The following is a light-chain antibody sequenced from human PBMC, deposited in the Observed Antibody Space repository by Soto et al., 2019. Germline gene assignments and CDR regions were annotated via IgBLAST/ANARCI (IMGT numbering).Light chain of an antibody. CDR3: XQYDRASWT. CDR1: QSISSW. J-gene: IGKJ1*01. V-gene: IGKV1-5*03. CDR2: RAS. Sequence: DIQMTQSPSTLSASVGDRVIITCRASQSISSWLAWYQQKPGKAPDLLIYRASTLKTGIPSRFSGSGSGTXXXXXXXXXXPXXFXTXXXXQYDRASWTFGPGTKVEIK.